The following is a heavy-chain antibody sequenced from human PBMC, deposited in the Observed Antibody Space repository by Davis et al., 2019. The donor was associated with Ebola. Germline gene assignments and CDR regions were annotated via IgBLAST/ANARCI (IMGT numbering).Heavy chain of an antibody. CDR1: GYTFTSYY. V-gene: IGHV1-46*01. CDR2: INPSGGST. D-gene: IGHD3-3*01. Sequence: AASVKVSCKASGYTFTSYYVHWVRQAPGQGLEWMGIINPSGGSTSYAQKFQGRVTMTRDTSTSTVYMELSSLRSEDTAVYYCARGRRITIFGGYYGMDVWGQGTTVTVSS. J-gene: IGHJ6*02. CDR3: ARGRRITIFGGYYGMDV.